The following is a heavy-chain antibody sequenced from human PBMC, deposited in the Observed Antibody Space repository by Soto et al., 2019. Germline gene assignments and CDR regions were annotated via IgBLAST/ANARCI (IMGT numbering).Heavy chain of an antibody. D-gene: IGHD4-17*01. V-gene: IGHV1-69*06. J-gene: IGHJ4*02. CDR2: IIPVFNAA. CDR1: GGTFCSHT. Sequence: QVQLVQSGAEVKKPGSSVRVSCKVSGGTFCSHTFTWVRQAPGQGLEWMGEIIPVFNAANYAQRFQDRVTITEDRSATTVYLARSRLTSAYTATYYCARIVTLTYHNTRVTDFDFWGQGTLVIVSS. CDR3: ARIVTLTYHNTRVTDFDF.